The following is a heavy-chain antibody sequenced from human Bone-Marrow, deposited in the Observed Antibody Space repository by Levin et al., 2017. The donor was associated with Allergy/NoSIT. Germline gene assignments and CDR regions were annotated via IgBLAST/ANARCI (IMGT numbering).Heavy chain of an antibody. CDR2: FDAEDGET. J-gene: IGHJ4*02. V-gene: IGHV1-24*01. Sequence: ASVKVSCKVSGYSLTDLSIHWVRQRPEKGLEWMGSFDAEDGETIYAQKFQDRVTMTEDTSTDTAYMELRSLRFEDTAIYYCATDLIGVGAATLFDYWGQGALVTVSS. D-gene: IGHD2-15*01. CDR1: GYSLTDLS. CDR3: ATDLIGVGAATLFDY.